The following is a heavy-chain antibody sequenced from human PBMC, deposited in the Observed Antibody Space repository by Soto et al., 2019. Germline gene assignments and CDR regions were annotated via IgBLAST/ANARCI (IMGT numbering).Heavy chain of an antibody. J-gene: IGHJ2*01. Sequence: EVQLVESGGGLVQPGGSLSLSCAASGFIFSSYSMHWVRQAPGKGLQWVSYISTSSRTIYYTDSVRGRFTISRDNAKNSLYLQMKRLRDEDTAVYYCARYLTTSNCGGDCYYGYFDLWGRGTLVTVSS. CDR3: ARYLTTSNCGGDCYYGYFDL. V-gene: IGHV3-48*02. CDR2: ISTSSRTI. D-gene: IGHD2-21*02. CDR1: GFIFSSYS.